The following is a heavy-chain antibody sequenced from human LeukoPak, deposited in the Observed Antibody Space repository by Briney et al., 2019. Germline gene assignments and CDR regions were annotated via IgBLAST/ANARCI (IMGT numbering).Heavy chain of an antibody. J-gene: IGHJ4*02. V-gene: IGHV6-1*01. Sequence: SQTLSLTCALSGDSFSSNSAAWNWLRQSPSRGLEWLGRTYYRSKWYNDYAVSVKSRITIKPDTSKNQFSLQLNSVTPEDTAVYYCARDHPRRWTFDYWGQGTLVTVSS. CDR2: TYYRSKWYN. D-gene: IGHD4-23*01. CDR3: ARDHPRRWTFDY. CDR1: GDSFSSNSAA.